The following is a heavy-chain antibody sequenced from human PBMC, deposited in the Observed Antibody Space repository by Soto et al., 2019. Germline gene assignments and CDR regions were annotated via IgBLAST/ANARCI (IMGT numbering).Heavy chain of an antibody. CDR1: GGSGSRGWYY. CDR2: IYYSGST. Sequence: SETRSLTCPVSGGSGSRGWYYLCWIPQPPGKRLEWIGYIYYSGSTNYNPSLKSRVTISVDTSKNQFSLKLSSVTAADTAVYYCASSPKGTDYGGNHESVYFDYWGQGTLVTVSS. CDR3: ASSPKGTDYGGNHESVYFDY. J-gene: IGHJ4*02. D-gene: IGHD4-17*01. V-gene: IGHV4-61*01.